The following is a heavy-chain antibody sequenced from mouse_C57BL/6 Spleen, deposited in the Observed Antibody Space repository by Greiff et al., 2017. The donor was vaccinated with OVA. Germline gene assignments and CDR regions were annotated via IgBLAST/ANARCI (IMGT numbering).Heavy chain of an antibody. CDR2: ISYDGSN. CDR1: GYSITSGYY. D-gene: IGHD1-1*01. J-gene: IGHJ2*01. CDR3: ARDGSRDYFDY. V-gene: IGHV3-6*01. Sequence: EVKLMESGPGLVKPSQSLSLTCSVTGYSITSGYYWNWIRQFPGNKLEWMGYISYDGSNNYNPSLKNRISITRDTSKNQFFLKLNSVTTEDTATYYCARDGSRDYFDYWGQGTTLTVSS.